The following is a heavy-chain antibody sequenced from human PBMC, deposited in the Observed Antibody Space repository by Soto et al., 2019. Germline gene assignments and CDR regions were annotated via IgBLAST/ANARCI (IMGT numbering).Heavy chain of an antibody. D-gene: IGHD2-15*01. J-gene: IGHJ2*01. CDR3: ARATPYWYFDL. Sequence: QVQLVQSGPEVKKPGASVKVSCKASGYTFADYYMHWVRQAPGQGLEWMGWINPNSGGTYYAQKFQGRVTRTRDTSISTAYMDLRRLRSDDTAVYYCARATPYWYFDLWGRGTLVTVSS. CDR1: GYTFADYY. CDR2: INPNSGGT. V-gene: IGHV1-2*02.